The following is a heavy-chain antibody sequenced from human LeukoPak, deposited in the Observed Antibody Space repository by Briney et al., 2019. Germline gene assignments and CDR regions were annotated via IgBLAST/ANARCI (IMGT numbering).Heavy chain of an antibody. D-gene: IGHD6-19*01. CDR3: ARRIGYSSGHSAVYYFDY. V-gene: IGHV3-74*01. CDR1: GSTLVTSW. Sequence: GGSLRLSWAAFGSTLVTSWRHWARQPPGRGLGWVSLINSGGDDTRYADSVKGRFTISRDNAKNTLYLQMNSLRAEDTAVYYCARRIGYSSGHSAVYYFDYWGQGTLVTVSS. CDR2: INSGGDDT. J-gene: IGHJ4*02.